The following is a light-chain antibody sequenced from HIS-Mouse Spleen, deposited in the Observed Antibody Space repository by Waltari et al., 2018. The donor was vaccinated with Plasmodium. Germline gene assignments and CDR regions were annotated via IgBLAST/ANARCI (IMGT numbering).Light chain of an antibody. CDR3: QVWDSSTV. CDR2: RDS. Sequence: SYELTQPLPVSVALGQTARITCGGNNIGSKNVHWYQQKPGQAPLLVSYRDSNRPSGIPERFSGSNSGNTATLTISRAQAGDEADYYCQVWDSSTVFGGGTKLTVL. CDR1: NIGSKN. V-gene: IGLV3-9*01. J-gene: IGLJ3*02.